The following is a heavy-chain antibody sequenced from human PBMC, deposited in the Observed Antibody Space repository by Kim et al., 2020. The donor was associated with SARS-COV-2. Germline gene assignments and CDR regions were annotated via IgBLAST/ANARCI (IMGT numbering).Heavy chain of an antibody. Sequence: GGSLRLSCTTSGFTFTGHAMSWVRQAPGKGLEWVSSIDGSDGTTYYVDSVKGRFSFSSDASKHPLYLQMSALRADDTASYSCLKRGRGWIWNSWGQGPL. D-gene: IGHD3-10*01. CDR1: GFTFTGHA. CDR3: LKRGRGWIWNS. J-gene: IGHJ5*01. V-gene: IGHV3-23*01. CDR2: IDGSDGTT.